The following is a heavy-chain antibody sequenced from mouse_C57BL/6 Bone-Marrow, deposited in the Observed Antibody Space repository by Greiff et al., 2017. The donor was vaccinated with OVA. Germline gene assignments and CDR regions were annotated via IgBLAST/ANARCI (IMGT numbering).Heavy chain of an antibody. CDR2: ISSGSSTI. V-gene: IGHV5-17*01. CDR3: ARINYWYFDV. CDR1: GFTFSDYG. Sequence: EVKLQESGGGLVKPGGSLKLSCAASGFTFSDYGMHWVRQAPEKGLEWVAYISSGSSTIYYADTVKGRFTISRDNAKNTLFLQLTSLRSEDTAMYYCARINYWYFDVWGTGTTVIVSS. J-gene: IGHJ1*03.